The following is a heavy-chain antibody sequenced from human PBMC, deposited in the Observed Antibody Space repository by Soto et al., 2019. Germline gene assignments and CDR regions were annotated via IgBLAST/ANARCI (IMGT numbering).Heavy chain of an antibody. V-gene: IGHV4-34*01. CDR1: GGSFSGYY. CDR2: INHSGST. CDR3: ARESRYCSGGSCYYYYYYYMDG. J-gene: IGHJ6*03. D-gene: IGHD2-15*01. Sequence: PSETLSLTCAVYGGSFSGYYWSWIRQPPGKGLEWIGEINHSGSTNYNPSLKSRVTISVDTSKNQFSLKLSSVTAADTAVYYCARESRYCSGGSCYYYYYYYMDGWGKGTTVTVSS.